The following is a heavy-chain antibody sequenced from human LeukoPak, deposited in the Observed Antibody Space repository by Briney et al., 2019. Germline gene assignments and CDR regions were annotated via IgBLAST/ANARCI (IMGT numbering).Heavy chain of an antibody. CDR2: IWYGGSNK. J-gene: IGHJ6*03. Sequence: PGRSLRLSCAASGFTFSSYGMHWVRQAPGKGLEWVAVIWYGGSNKYYADSVKGRFTISRDNSKNTLYLQMNSLRAEDTAVYYCAKAGSVVPAAKGNYYMDVWGKGTTVTVSS. D-gene: IGHD2-2*01. CDR1: GFTFSSYG. V-gene: IGHV3-30*18. CDR3: AKAGSVVPAAKGNYYMDV.